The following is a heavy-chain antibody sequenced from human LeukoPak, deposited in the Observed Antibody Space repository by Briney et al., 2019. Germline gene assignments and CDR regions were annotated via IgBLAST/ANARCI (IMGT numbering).Heavy chain of an antibody. D-gene: IGHD5-12*01. Sequence: SVKVSCKASGGTFSSYAISWVRQAPGQGLEWMGGIIPIFGTANYAQKFQGRVTITADKSTSTAYMELSSLRSEDTAVYYCAREGDSGYVELDSWGQGTLVTVSS. CDR3: AREGDSGYVELDS. V-gene: IGHV1-69*06. CDR2: IIPIFGTA. J-gene: IGHJ4*02. CDR1: GGTFSSYA.